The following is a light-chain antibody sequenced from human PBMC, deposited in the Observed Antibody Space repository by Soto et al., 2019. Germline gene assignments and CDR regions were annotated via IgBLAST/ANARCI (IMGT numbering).Light chain of an antibody. CDR3: QQSGSSFYT. V-gene: IGKV3-20*01. CDR2: GAS. J-gene: IGKJ2*01. CDR1: QSVSSAY. Sequence: EIVLTQSPGTLSLSPGERATLSCRASQSVSSAYLAWYQQIPGQAPRLLIYGASSRATGIPDRFSGSGSGTYFTLPISGLEPEDFAVYYCQQSGSSFYTFGQGTKLEIK.